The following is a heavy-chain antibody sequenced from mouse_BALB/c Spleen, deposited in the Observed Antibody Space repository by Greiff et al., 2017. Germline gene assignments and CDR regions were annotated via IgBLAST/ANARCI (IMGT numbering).Heavy chain of an antibody. J-gene: IGHJ4*01. CDR2: ISSGGSYT. CDR1: GFTFSSYA. V-gene: IGHV5-9-4*01. D-gene: IGHD2-13*01. CDR3: ARDGGENAMDY. Sequence: EVQLVESGGGLVKPGGSLKLSCAASGFTFSSYAMSWVRQSPEKRLEWVAEISSGGSYTYYPDTVTGRFTISRDNAKNTLYLEMSSLRSEDTAMYYCARDGGENAMDYWGQGTSVTVSS.